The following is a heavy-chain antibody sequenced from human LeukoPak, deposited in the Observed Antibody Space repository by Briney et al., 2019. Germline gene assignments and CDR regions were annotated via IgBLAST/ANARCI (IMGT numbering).Heavy chain of an antibody. CDR3: ARVDGYFEFDY. V-gene: IGHV4-59*12. CDR1: GGSISSYY. Sequence: PSETLSLTCTVSGGSISSYYWSWIRQPPGKGLEWIGYIYYSGSTNYNPSLKSRVTISVDTSKNQFSLKLSSVTAADTAVYYCARVDGYFEFDYWGQGTLVTVSS. CDR2: IYYSGST. J-gene: IGHJ4*02. D-gene: IGHD5-18*01.